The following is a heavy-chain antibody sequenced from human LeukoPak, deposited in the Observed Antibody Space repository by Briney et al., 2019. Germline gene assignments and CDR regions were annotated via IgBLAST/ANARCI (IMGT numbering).Heavy chain of an antibody. V-gene: IGHV6-1*01. Sequence: SQTLSLTCAISGDSVSSNSAAWNWIRQSPSRGLEWLGRTYYRSKWYNDYAVSVKSRITINPDTSKNQFSLQLNSVTPEDTAVYYCARDRSSKWVGPQYYFDYWGQGTLVTVSS. D-gene: IGHD6-13*01. CDR2: TYYRSKWYN. CDR1: GDSVSSNSAA. J-gene: IGHJ4*02. CDR3: ARDRSSKWVGPQYYFDY.